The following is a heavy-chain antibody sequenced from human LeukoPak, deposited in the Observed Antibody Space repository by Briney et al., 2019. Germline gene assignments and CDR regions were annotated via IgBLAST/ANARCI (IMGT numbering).Heavy chain of an antibody. D-gene: IGHD1-26*01. CDR2: VYYSGST. CDR3: ASLQNIVGATPLPDY. J-gene: IGHJ4*02. Sequence: SETLSLTCTVSGGSISSSSYYWSWIRQPPGKGLEWIGFVYYSGSTNYSPSLKSRATISIDTSTNQFSLKLNSVTAADTAVYYCASLQNIVGATPLPDYWGQGTLVTVSS. V-gene: IGHV4-61*05. CDR1: GGSISSSSYY.